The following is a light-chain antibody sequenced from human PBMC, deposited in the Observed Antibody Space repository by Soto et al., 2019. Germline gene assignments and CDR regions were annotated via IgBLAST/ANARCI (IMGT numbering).Light chain of an antibody. CDR3: QQYNNWPRT. CDR2: GAS. CDR1: QSVSSN. V-gene: IGKV3-15*01. J-gene: IGKJ1*01. Sequence: EIVMTQSPATLSVSPGERATLSCRASQSVSSNLAWYQQKPGQAPRLLIYGASTRATGIPARFSVSGSGTEFTLTISSLQSEDFAVYYCQQYNNWPRTFGQVTKVEIK.